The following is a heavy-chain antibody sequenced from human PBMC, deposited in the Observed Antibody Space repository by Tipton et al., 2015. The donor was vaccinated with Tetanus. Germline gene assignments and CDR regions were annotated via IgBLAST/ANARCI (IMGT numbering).Heavy chain of an antibody. CDR1: GYTFTGYY. D-gene: IGHD3-22*01. J-gene: IGHJ6*02. CDR3: ARDRGDYIYYGMDV. CDR2: IDPNSGGT. V-gene: IGHV1-2*02. Sequence: QLVQPGAEVKKPGASVKVSCKASGYTFTGYYIYWVRQAPGQGLEWMGWIDPNSGGTVYAQKFQGRVTMTRDTSISTAYMELRSLRSDDTAVYYCARDRGDYIYYGMDVWGPGTTVTVS.